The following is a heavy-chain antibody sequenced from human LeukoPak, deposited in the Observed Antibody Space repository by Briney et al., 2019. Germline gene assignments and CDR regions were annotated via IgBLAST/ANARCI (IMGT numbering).Heavy chain of an antibody. J-gene: IGHJ3*02. D-gene: IGHD3-16*02. Sequence: PSETLSLTCTVSGGSISSGSYYWSWIRQPAGKGLEWIGRIYTSGSTNYNPSLKSRVTISVDTSKNQFSLKLSSVTAADTAVYYCCLGELSPSDAFDIWGQGTMVTVSS. CDR2: IYTSGST. CDR3: CLGELSPSDAFDI. V-gene: IGHV4-61*02. CDR1: GGSISSGSYY.